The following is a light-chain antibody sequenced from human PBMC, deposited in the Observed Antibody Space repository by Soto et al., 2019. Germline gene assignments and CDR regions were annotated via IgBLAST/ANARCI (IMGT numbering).Light chain of an antibody. V-gene: IGKV2-30*01. CDR3: MQGTHWPPYT. J-gene: IGKJ2*01. Sequence: DVAMTQSPLSLPVTLGQPASISCRSSQSLAYSDGNTYLNWFHLRPGQSPRRLIYKVSNRDSGVPDRFSGRWSGNYFTLKISRVEAEDVGVYYCMQGTHWPPYTFGQGTKLEIK. CDR1: QSLAYSDGNTY. CDR2: KVS.